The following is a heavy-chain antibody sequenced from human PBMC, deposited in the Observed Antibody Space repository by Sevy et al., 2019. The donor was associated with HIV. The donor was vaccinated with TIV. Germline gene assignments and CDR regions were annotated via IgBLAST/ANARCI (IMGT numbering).Heavy chain of an antibody. Sequence: GGSLRLSCAASGFTLSIYWMHWVRQVPGKGLVWVSHINSDGKIKRYADSVEGRFTISRDNAEKTVYLQMNSLRADDTAVYYCVRGSTGTFDHWGQGTLVTYSS. J-gene: IGHJ4*02. V-gene: IGHV3-74*01. CDR3: VRGSTGTFDH. D-gene: IGHD3-9*01. CDR2: INSDGKIK. CDR1: GFTLSIYW.